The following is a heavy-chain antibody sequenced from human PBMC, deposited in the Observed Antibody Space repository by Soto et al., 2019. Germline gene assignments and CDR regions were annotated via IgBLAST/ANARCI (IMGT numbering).Heavy chain of an antibody. D-gene: IGHD3-10*01. Sequence: PSETLSLTCTVSGGSISSGGYYWSWIRQHLGKGLEWIGYIYHSGSSYYNPSLKSRVTISVDRSKNQFSLKLSSVTAADTAVFYCAREMVRGVGSDYWGQGTLVTVSS. CDR1: GGSISSGGYY. V-gene: IGHV4-30-2*01. CDR3: AREMVRGVGSDY. CDR2: IYHSGSS. J-gene: IGHJ4*02.